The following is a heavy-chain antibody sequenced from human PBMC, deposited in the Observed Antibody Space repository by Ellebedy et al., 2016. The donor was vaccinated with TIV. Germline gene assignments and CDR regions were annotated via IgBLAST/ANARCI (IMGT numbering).Heavy chain of an antibody. J-gene: IGHJ4*02. Sequence: GGSLRLSCATSIFIFHNYWMHWVRRAPGEGLVWVARINPDGSYLNYADSVKGRFTLSRDNAKSTLSLQMSSLRAEDTAIYYCLRDNDHWSFDYWGQGSLVTVSS. CDR2: INPDGSYL. CDR1: IFIFHNYW. CDR3: LRDNDHWSFDY. D-gene: IGHD2-8*02. V-gene: IGHV3-74*01.